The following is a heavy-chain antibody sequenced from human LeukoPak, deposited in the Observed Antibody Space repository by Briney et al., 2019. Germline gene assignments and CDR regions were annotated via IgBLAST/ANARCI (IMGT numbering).Heavy chain of an antibody. J-gene: IGHJ3*02. V-gene: IGHV1-69*05. Sequence: GASVKVSCKASGYTFTSYGISWVRQAPGQGLEWMGGIIPIFGTANYAQKFQGRVTITTDESTSTAYMELSSLRSEDTAVYYCARGRSIVVVVAATQLSYDAFDIWGQGTMVTVSS. CDR3: ARGRSIVVVVAATQLSYDAFDI. D-gene: IGHD2-15*01. CDR2: IIPIFGTA. CDR1: GYTFTSYG.